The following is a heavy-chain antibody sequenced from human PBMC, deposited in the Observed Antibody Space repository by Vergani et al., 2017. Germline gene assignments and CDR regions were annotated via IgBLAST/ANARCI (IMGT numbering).Heavy chain of an antibody. CDR3: AREKITMVRGVKLYYYYYGMDV. D-gene: IGHD3-10*01. V-gene: IGHV1-69*01. Sequence: QVQLVQSGAEVKKPGSSVKVSCKASGGTFSSYAISWVRQAPGQGLEWMGGIIPIFGTANYAQKFQGRVTITADESTSTAYMELSSLRSEDTAVYYCAREKITMVRGVKLYYYYYGMDVWGQGTTVTVSS. CDR1: GGTFSSYA. J-gene: IGHJ6*02. CDR2: IIPIFGTA.